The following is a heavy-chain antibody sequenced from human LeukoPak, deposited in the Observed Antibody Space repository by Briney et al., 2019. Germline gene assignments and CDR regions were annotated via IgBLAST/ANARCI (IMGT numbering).Heavy chain of an antibody. CDR1: GFTFRSFA. J-gene: IGHJ5*02. CDR2: IGASRSDT. V-gene: IGHV3-23*01. Sequence: GGSLRLSCAASGFTFRSFAMNWGRQAPGKGPEWVSTIGASRSDTYYADSVKGRFTISRDNSKNTLYLQMNSLRAEDTAVYYCVKGNWNDDWGQGTLVTVSS. CDR3: VKGNWNDD.